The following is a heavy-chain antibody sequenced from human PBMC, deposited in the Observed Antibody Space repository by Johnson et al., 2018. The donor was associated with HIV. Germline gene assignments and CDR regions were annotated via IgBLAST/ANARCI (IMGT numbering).Heavy chain of an antibody. V-gene: IGHV3-13*01. D-gene: IGHD5-12*01. CDR1: GFTFSSYD. Sequence: VQVVESGGGVVQPGGSLRLSCAASGFTFSSYDMHWVRQATGKGLEWVSAIGTAGDTYYPGSVKGRFTISRENAKNSLYLQMNSLRAEDTALYYCARCGYSSYWDAFDIWGQGTMVTVSS. CDR3: ARCGYSSYWDAFDI. J-gene: IGHJ3*02. CDR2: IGTAGDT.